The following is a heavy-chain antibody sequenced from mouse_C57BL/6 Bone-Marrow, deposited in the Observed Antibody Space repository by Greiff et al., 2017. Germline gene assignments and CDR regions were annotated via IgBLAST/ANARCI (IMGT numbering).Heavy chain of an antibody. V-gene: IGHV1-54*01. CDR2: INPGSGGT. D-gene: IGHD1-1*01. CDR3: ARGYYGFAY. CDR1: GYAFTNYL. Sequence: QVQLQQSGAELVRPGTSVKVSCKASGYAFTNYLIEWVKQRPGQGLEWIGVINPGSGGTNYNEKFKGKATLTADKSSSTAYMQLSSLTSEDSAVYFCARGYYGFAYWGQGTLVTVSA. J-gene: IGHJ3*01.